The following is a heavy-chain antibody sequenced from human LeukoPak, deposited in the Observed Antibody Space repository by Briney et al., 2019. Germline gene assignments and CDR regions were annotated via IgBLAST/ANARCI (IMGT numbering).Heavy chain of an antibody. CDR3: AKAYSSSSPGAFDI. J-gene: IGHJ3*02. CDR1: GGSFSGYY. CDR2: ISGSGGST. V-gene: IGHV3-23*01. D-gene: IGHD6-13*01. Sequence: PSETLSLTCAVYGGSFSGYYWSWVRQAPGKGLEWVSAISGSGGSTYYADSVKGRFTISRDNSKNTLYLQMNSLGAEDTAVYYCAKAYSSSSPGAFDIWGQGTMVTVSS.